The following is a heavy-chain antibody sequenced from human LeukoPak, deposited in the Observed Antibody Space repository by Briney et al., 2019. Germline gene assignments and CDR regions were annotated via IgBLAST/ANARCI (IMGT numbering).Heavy chain of an antibody. CDR2: ISGSGGST. Sequence: GGSLRLSCAASGFSFDIYAMHWVRQAPGKGLEWVSAISGSGGSTYYADSVKGRFTISRDNSKNTLYLQMNSLRAEDTAVYYCAKPPSYGDYSSLDNYYYMDVWGKGTTVTVSS. J-gene: IGHJ6*03. D-gene: IGHD4-17*01. V-gene: IGHV3-23*01. CDR1: GFSFDIYA. CDR3: AKPPSYGDYSSLDNYYYMDV.